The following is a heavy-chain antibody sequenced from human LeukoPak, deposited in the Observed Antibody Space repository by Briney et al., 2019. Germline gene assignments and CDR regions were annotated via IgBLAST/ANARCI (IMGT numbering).Heavy chain of an antibody. CDR1: GYTFTSYC. J-gene: IGHJ5*02. CDR3: ARGASCTNGVCPNWFDP. CDR2: INPSGGST. D-gene: IGHD2-8*01. V-gene: IGHV1-46*01. Sequence: ASVKVPCKASGYTFTSYCMHWVRQAPGQGLEWMGIINPSGGSTSYAQKFQGRVTMTRDTSTSTVYMELSSLRSEDTAVYYCARGASCTNGVCPNWFDPWGQGTLVTVSS.